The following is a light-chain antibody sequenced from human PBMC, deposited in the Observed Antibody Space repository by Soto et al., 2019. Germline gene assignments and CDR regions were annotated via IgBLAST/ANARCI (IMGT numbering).Light chain of an antibody. J-gene: IGKJ4*01. Sequence: IVFTQSPGTLSLSPVERATLCCSASQSVSSSYLAWYQQKPGQAPRLLIYGASSRATGIPDRFSGSGSGTDFTLTTSRLEPEDFAVYYCQQYGSSLLTFGGGTKVDIK. CDR1: QSVSSSY. CDR3: QQYGSSLLT. V-gene: IGKV3-20*01. CDR2: GAS.